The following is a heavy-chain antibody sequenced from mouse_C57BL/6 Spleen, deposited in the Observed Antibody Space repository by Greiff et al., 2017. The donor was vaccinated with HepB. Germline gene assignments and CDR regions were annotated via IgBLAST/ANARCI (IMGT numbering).Heavy chain of an antibody. D-gene: IGHD1-1*01. Sequence: QVHVKQPGAELVKPGASVKVSCKASGYTFTSYWMHWVKQRPGQGLEWIGRIHPSDSDTNYNQKFKGKATLTVDKSSSTAYMQLSSLTSEDSAVYYCAIPSSFYYAMDYWGQGTSVTVSS. J-gene: IGHJ4*01. V-gene: IGHV1-74*01. CDR1: GYTFTSYW. CDR3: AIPSSFYYAMDY. CDR2: IHPSDSDT.